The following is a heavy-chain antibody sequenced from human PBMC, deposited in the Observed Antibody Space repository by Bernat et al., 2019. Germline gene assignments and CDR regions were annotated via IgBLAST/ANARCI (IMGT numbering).Heavy chain of an antibody. J-gene: IGHJ3*02. D-gene: IGHD1-26*01. Sequence: QVQLVESGGGVVQPGRSLRLSCAASGFTFSSYAMHWVRQAPGKGLERVAVISYDGRNKYYADSVKGRFTISRDNSKNTLYLQMNSLRAEDTAVYYCARGGQGAFDIWGQGTMVTVSS. CDR1: GFTFSSYA. CDR3: ARGGQGAFDI. CDR2: ISYDGRNK. V-gene: IGHV3-30-3*01.